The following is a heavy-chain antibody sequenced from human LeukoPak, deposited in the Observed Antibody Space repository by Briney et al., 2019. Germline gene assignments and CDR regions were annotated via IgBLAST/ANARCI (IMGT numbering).Heavy chain of an antibody. J-gene: IGHJ4*02. Sequence: PSETLSLTCAVYGGSFSGYYWSWIRQPPGKGLEWIGYIYYSGSTNYNPSLKSRVTISVDTSKNQFSLKLSSVTAADTAVYYCARATRDGYNRPYYFDYWGQGTLVTVSS. D-gene: IGHD5-24*01. CDR1: GGSFSGYY. V-gene: IGHV4-59*08. CDR3: ARATRDGYNRPYYFDY. CDR2: IYYSGST.